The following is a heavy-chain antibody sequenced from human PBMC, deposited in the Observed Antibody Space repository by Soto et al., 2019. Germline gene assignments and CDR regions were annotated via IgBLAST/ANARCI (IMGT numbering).Heavy chain of an antibody. J-gene: IGHJ4*02. V-gene: IGHV4-59*08. CDR3: ARQIYYYGSGKYRLGYFDY. CDR2: IYYSGST. CDR1: GGSISSYY. Sequence: SETLSLTCTVSGGSISSYYWSWIRQPPGKGLEWIGYIYYSGSTNYNPSLKSRVTISVDTSKNQFSLKLSSVTAVDTAVYYCARQIYYYGSGKYRLGYFDYWGQGTLVTVSS. D-gene: IGHD3-10*01.